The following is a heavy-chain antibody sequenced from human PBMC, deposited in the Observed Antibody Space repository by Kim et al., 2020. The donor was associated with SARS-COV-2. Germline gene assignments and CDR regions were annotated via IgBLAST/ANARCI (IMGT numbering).Heavy chain of an antibody. J-gene: IGHJ3*02. Sequence: KLQGRVTITRDTSASTAYMELSSLRSEDTAVYYCARDRPSSGWYQDAFDIWGQGTMVTVSS. CDR3: ARDRPSSGWYQDAFDI. D-gene: IGHD6-19*01. V-gene: IGHV1-3*01.